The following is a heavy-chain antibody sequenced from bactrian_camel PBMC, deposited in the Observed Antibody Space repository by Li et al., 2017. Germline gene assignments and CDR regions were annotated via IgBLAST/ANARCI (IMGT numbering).Heavy chain of an antibody. Sequence: HVQLVESGGGSVQTGGSLRLSCKPPFLLLDDFDMMWYRQIPGNECELVASISGDGSTYYSDTVKGRITISHDATKNSIDLQMNSLKPVDTAVYHCASTGQMLSVAGCRTQGTQVTVS. CDR2: ISGDGST. D-gene: IGHD1*01. CDR1: FLLLDDFD. J-gene: IGHJ4*01. V-gene: IGHV3S55*01.